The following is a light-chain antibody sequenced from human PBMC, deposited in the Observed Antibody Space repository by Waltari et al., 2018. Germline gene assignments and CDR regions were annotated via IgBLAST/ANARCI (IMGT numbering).Light chain of an antibody. CDR3: CSYAGSITFWV. CDR2: DVT. J-gene: IGLJ3*02. V-gene: IGLV2-11*01. CDR1: SSDVGGYNV. Sequence: QSALTQPRSVSGSPGQSVTISCTGTSSDVGGYNVVSWYQHHPGKAPKLIIYDVTKRPSGVPDRFSASKSDNTASLTISGLQAEDEADYYCCSYAGSITFWVFGGGTKLTVL.